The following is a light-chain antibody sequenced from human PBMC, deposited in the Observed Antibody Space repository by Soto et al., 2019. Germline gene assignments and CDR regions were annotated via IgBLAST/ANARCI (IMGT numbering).Light chain of an antibody. CDR3: LHYNIWPFT. Sequence: EIVMTQSPATLSVSPGERATLSCRASQSVSHNLIWYQQKPGQAPRLLIYDASTRATGIPARFSGSGSATEFTLTISGLQSEDFAVYYCLHYNIWPFTFGPGTTVDIK. V-gene: IGKV3-15*01. J-gene: IGKJ3*01. CDR1: QSVSHN. CDR2: DAS.